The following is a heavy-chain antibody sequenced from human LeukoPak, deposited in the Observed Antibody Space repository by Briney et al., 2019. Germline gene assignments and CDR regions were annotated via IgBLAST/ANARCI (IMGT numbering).Heavy chain of an antibody. CDR3: GADSMPRGVFSYAFDI. CDR2: IVVGSGDT. D-gene: IGHD3-10*01. J-gene: IGHJ3*02. CDR1: GFTFTTSA. Sequence: SVKVSCKASGFTFTTSAVQWVRQARGQRLEWIGWIVVGSGDTNSAQKFQERVTITRDMSTRTAYMELSSLRSKDTAVYYCGADSMPRGVFSYAFDIWGQGTMVTVSS. V-gene: IGHV1-58*01.